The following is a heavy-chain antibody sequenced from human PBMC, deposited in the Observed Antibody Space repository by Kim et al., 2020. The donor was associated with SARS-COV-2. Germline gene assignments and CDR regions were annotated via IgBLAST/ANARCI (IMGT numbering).Heavy chain of an antibody. D-gene: IGHD2-21*01. CDR1: GGSISSYY. V-gene: IGHV4-59*01. Sequence: SETLSLTCTVSGGSISSYYWSWIRQPPGKGLEWIGYIYYSGSTNYNPSLKSRVTISVDTSKNQFSLKLSSVTAADTAVYYCARAYCGGDCYPDSYYYYMDGWGKGTTVTVSS. CDR2: IYYSGST. J-gene: IGHJ6*03. CDR3: ARAYCGGDCYPDSYYYYMDG.